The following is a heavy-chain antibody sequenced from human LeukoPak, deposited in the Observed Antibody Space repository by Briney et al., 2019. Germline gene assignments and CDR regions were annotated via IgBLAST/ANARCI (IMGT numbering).Heavy chain of an antibody. D-gene: IGHD3-22*01. V-gene: IGHV1-2*02. CDR3: SRGSDSSAYPDYYFDY. Sequence: GASVKVSCKASGYTFTDSYMHWVRQAPGQGLEWMGWINPNSGGTDYAQKFQGRVTMTRDTSISTAYMGLSRLRSDDTAVYYCSRGSDSSAYPDYYFDYWGQGTLVTVSS. CDR1: GYTFTDSY. CDR2: INPNSGGT. J-gene: IGHJ4*02.